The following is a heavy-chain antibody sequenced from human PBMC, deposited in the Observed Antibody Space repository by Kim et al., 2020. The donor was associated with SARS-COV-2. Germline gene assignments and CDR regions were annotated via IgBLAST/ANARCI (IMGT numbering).Heavy chain of an antibody. V-gene: IGHV3-21*01. D-gene: IGHD3-10*01. CDR1: GFTFSSYS. CDR2: ISSSSSYI. Sequence: GGSLRLSCAASGFTFSSYSMNWVRQAPGKGLEWVSSISSSSSYIYYADSVKGRFTISRDNAKNSLYLQMNSLRAEDTAVYYCARGRVYGSGSYYSFDYWGQGTLVTVSS. CDR3: ARGRVYGSGSYYSFDY. J-gene: IGHJ4*02.